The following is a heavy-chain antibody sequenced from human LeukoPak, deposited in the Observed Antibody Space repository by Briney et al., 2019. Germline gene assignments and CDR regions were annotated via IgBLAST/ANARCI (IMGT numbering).Heavy chain of an antibody. V-gene: IGHV4-39*07. CDR2: IYYSGST. CDR1: GGSISSSSYY. CDR3: ARIEWFGELTYAFDI. Sequence: SETLSLTCTVSGGSISSSSYYWGWIRQPPGKGLEWIGSIYYSGSTYYNPSLKSRVTISVDTSKNQFSLKLSSATAADTAVYYCARIEWFGELTYAFDIWGQGTMVTVSS. D-gene: IGHD3-10*01. J-gene: IGHJ3*02.